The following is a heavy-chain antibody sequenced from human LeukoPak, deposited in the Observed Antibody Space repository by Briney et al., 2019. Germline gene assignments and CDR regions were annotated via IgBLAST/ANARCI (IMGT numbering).Heavy chain of an antibody. CDR1: GGSISSGSYY. CDR3: ARGPYDILTGYSQGYMDV. J-gene: IGHJ6*03. Sequence: SQTLSLTCTVSGGSISSGSYYWSWIRQPAGKGLEWIGRIYTSGSTNYNPSLKSRVTISVDTSKNQFSLKLGSVTAADTAVYYCARGPYDILTGYSQGYMDVWGKGTTVTVSS. CDR2: IYTSGST. V-gene: IGHV4-61*02. D-gene: IGHD3-9*01.